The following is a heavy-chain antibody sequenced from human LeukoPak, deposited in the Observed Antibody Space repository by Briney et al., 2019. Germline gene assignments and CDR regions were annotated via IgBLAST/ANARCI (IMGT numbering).Heavy chain of an antibody. D-gene: IGHD5-18*01. CDR3: AKRGYSYEGGYYYMDV. J-gene: IGHJ6*03. V-gene: IGHV3-7*03. CDR2: INQEGSER. CDR1: GFTFSSYG. Sequence: GGSLRLSCAASGFTFSSYGMNWVRQAPGKGLEWVGNINQEGSERNHGDSVNGRFTISRDNAENSLYLQMNSLRAEDTALYYCAKRGYSYEGGYYYMDVWGKGTTVTVSS.